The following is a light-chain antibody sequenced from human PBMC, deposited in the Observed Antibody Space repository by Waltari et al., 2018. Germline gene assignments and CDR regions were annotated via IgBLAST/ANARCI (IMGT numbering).Light chain of an antibody. Sequence: EIVLTQSPATLSLSPGDGATLSCRASQSVNTYLAWYQEKPGQAPRLLIYDASNRATGIPARFSGSGSGTDFTLTISGLEPEDSAVYYCQHRFNWPLTFGGGTKVEIK. CDR1: QSVNTY. CDR3: QHRFNWPLT. V-gene: IGKV3-11*01. CDR2: DAS. J-gene: IGKJ4*01.